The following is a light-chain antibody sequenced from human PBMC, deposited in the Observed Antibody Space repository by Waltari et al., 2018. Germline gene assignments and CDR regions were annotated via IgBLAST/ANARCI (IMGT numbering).Light chain of an antibody. CDR3: AAWDDTLSGVV. Sequence: QSVLTQPPSGSGTPGQRVTISCSGSSSNIGSNYVYWYQQLPGTAPRLLIYRNNPRPSGVPDRFSGSKSGTSASLAISGLRSDDEAEYYCAAWDDTLSGVVFGGGTKLTVL. V-gene: IGLV1-47*01. J-gene: IGLJ2*01. CDR1: SSNIGSNY. CDR2: RNN.